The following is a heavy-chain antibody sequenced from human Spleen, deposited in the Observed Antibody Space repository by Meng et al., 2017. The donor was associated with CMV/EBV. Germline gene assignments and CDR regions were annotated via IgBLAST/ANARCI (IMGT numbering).Heavy chain of an antibody. CDR2: ISGTTHI. V-gene: IGHV3-69-1*01. J-gene: IGHJ5*02. CDR1: GFTFSALT. CDR3: ARDLNWMYNWFDP. D-gene: IGHD1-1*01. Sequence: APTGFTFSALTMSWVRQAPGKGLEWVSSISGTTHIYYADSVKGRFTISRDNAKNSLYLEMTNLRAEDTAIYFCARDLNWMYNWFDPWGQGTLVTVSS.